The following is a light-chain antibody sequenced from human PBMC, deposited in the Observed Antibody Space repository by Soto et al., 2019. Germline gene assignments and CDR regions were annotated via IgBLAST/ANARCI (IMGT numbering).Light chain of an antibody. J-gene: IGKJ1*01. CDR3: QQYSRAPLT. CDR2: GAS. V-gene: IGKV3-20*01. CDR1: QSVTDNY. Sequence: EIVFTQSPATLSLSPGARATLSCRARQSVTDNYLAWYQQQPGQAPRLVIXGASSRTSGIPDRFSASGSVTDFTPTISRLEPEEFAGYYCQQYSRAPLTFGQGTKVDIK.